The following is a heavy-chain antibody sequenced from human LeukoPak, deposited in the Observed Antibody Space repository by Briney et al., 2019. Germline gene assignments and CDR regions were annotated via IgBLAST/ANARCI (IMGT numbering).Heavy chain of an antibody. CDR3: ARDGAVTGSYNWFDP. J-gene: IGHJ5*02. V-gene: IGHV1-2*02. CDR2: INGNTGDT. CDR1: GYTLTGYY. Sequence: GASVKVSCKASGYTLTGYYMHWVRKAPGQGLEWMGWINGNTGDTRYAEKFQGRVTMTRDTSISTGYMELRSLTSDDSAVYYCARDGAVTGSYNWFDPWGQGTLVTVSS. D-gene: IGHD6-19*01.